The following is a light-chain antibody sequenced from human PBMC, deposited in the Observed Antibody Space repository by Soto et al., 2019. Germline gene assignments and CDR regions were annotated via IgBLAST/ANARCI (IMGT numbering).Light chain of an antibody. CDR1: QSIRTY. CDR2: AAS. J-gene: IGKJ2*01. V-gene: IGKV1-39*01. Sequence: DIQMTQSPSSLSASLGDRVTITCRASQSIRTYLNWYQQKPGKAPTLLIYAASRLQSGVPSRFSGSGSGTDFTSTISSLQPEDFATYHWQQTYSTLGTFGQGTKLEIK. CDR3: QQTYSTLGT.